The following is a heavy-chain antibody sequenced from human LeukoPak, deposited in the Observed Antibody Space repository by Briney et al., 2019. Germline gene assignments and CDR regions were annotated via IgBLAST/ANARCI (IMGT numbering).Heavy chain of an antibody. CDR1: GFTFSNYA. CDR3: ARRAGAYSHPYDY. Sequence: GGSLRLSCAASGFTFSNYAMSWVRQAPGKGLEWVSAISADGASAHYSDSVKGRFTISRDNSKNTLYLQMNSLRAEDTAVYYCARRAGAYSHPYDYWGQGTLVTVSS. D-gene: IGHD4/OR15-4a*01. V-gene: IGHV3-23*01. J-gene: IGHJ4*02. CDR2: ISADGASA.